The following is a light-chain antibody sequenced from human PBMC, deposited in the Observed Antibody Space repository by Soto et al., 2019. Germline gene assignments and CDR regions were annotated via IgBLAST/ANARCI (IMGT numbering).Light chain of an antibody. CDR3: QQRQYWPPIT. V-gene: IGKV3D-20*02. Sequence: EIVLTQSPGTLSLSPGERATLSCRASHTISSSYLAWYQQKPGQAPRLXMYGISRRATGIPDRFSGSGSGTEYTLTISSLEPEDCAIYYCQQRQYWPPITFGQGTRLEIK. CDR1: HTISSSY. CDR2: GIS. J-gene: IGKJ5*01.